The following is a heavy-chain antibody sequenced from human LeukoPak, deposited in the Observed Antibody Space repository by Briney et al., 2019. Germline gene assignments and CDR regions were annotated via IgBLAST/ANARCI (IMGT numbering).Heavy chain of an antibody. J-gene: IGHJ6*03. CDR2: ISAYNGNT. CDR3: ARAAEGYGDYYYYYYMDV. CDR1: GYTFISYG. D-gene: IGHD4-17*01. V-gene: IGHV1-18*01. Sequence: ASVKVSCKASGYTFISYGISWVRQAPGQGLEWMGWISAYNGNTNYAQRFQGRVTMTTDTSTSTAYMELRSLRSDDTAVYYCARAAEGYGDYYYYYYMDVWGKGTTVTISS.